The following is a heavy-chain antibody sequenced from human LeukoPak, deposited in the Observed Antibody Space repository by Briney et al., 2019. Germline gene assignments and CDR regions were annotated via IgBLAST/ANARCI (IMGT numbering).Heavy chain of an antibody. V-gene: IGHV3-11*05. CDR3: AKGILWFGELLPFDY. J-gene: IGHJ4*02. Sequence: PGGSLRLSCAASRFTFSDYYMSWIRQAPGKGLEWVSYISSSGSYTIYADSVKGRFTISRDNSKNTLYLQMNSLRAEDTAVYYCAKGILWFGELLPFDYWGQGTLVTVSS. D-gene: IGHD3-10*01. CDR1: RFTFSDYY. CDR2: ISSSGSYT.